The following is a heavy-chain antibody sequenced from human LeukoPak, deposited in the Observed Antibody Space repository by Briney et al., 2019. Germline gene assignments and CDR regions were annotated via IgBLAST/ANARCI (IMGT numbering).Heavy chain of an antibody. CDR1: GGSISSSSYY. V-gene: IGHV4-39*01. CDR2: ILYNENT. CDR3: RGYSAGYLLDY. D-gene: IGHD5-18*01. J-gene: IGHJ4*02. Sequence: PSETLSLTCTVSGGSISSSSYYWGWIRQSPGKGLESIGSILYNENTYYNPSLKSRVIISIDTSKNQFSLKLSSVTAADAAVYYCRGYSAGYLLDYWGQGTLVTVSS.